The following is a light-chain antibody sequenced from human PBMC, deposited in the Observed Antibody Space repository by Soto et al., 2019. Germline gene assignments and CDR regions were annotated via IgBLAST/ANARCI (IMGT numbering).Light chain of an antibody. CDR2: RNN. CDR1: SSNIGSNY. V-gene: IGLV1-47*01. J-gene: IGLJ1*01. Sequence: QSALTQPPSASGTPGQRVTISCSGSSSNIGSNYVYWYQQLPGTAPKLLIYRNNQRPSGVPDRFSGSKSGTSASLAISGLRSEDEADYYCAAWDDSLSANYVLGTGTKVTVL. CDR3: AAWDDSLSANYV.